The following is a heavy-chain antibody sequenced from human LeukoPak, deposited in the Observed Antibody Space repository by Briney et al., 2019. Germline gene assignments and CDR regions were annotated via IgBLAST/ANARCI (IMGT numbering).Heavy chain of an antibody. CDR2: IYYSGST. J-gene: IGHJ3*02. V-gene: IGHV4-59*08. D-gene: IGHD3-22*01. CDR3: AVNEIYDSSAPGAFDI. Sequence: SETLSLTCTVSGGSISSYYWSWIRQPPGKGPEWIGYIYYSGSTNYNPSLKSRVTISVDTSKNQFSLKLSSVTAADTAVYYCAVNEIYDSSAPGAFDIWGQGTMVTVSS. CDR1: GGSISSYY.